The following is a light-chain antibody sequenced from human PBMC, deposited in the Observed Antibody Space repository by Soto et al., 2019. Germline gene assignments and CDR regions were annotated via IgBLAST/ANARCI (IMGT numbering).Light chain of an antibody. V-gene: IGKV3-20*01. J-gene: IGKJ1*01. Sequence: EIVLTQSPGTLSFSPGERATLSCRASQTITSNYLAWYQQKPGQAPRLLFFGASIRATGIPDRFSGSGSGTDFTLTISRLEPEDFAVYHCQQYGSSPTTFGQGTKVEIK. CDR1: QTITSNY. CDR3: QQYGSSPTT. CDR2: GAS.